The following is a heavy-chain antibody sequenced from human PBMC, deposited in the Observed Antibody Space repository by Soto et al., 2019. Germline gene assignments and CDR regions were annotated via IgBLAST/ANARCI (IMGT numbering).Heavy chain of an antibody. V-gene: IGHV3-30*18. CDR3: AKDSSIHPFDY. J-gene: IGHJ4*02. CDR2: ISHDGTKK. D-gene: IGHD2-2*01. CDR1: GFTFSTYV. Sequence: GGSLRLSCAASGFTFSTYVMHWVRQAPGKGLEWVSFISHDGTKKQCADSVKGRFSISRDNSKNMLYLQMDSLRLEDTAVYYCAKDSSIHPFDYWGQGTLVTVSS.